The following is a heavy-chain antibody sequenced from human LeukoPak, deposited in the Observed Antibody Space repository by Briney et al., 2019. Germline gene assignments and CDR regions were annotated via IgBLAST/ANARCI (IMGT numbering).Heavy chain of an antibody. CDR1: GYTFPSYF. D-gene: IGHD1-1*01. V-gene: IGHV1-46*01. J-gene: IGHJ5*02. CDR3: ARDLAPYHQTKNWFDP. CDR2: INPTGGST. Sequence: ASVKVSCKASGYTFPSYFMHWVRQAPGQGLEWMGIINPTGGSTTYAQKFQGRVTMTRDTSTSTVYMELSSLRSEDTAVYYCARDLAPYHQTKNWFDPWGQGTLVTVSS.